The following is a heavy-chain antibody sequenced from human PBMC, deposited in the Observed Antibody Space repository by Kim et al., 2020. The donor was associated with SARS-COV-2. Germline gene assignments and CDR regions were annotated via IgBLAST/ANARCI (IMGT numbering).Heavy chain of an antibody. CDR2: ISSSSSYI. J-gene: IGHJ4*02. V-gene: IGHV3-21*01. Sequence: GGSLRLSCAASGFTFSSYSMNWVRQAPGKGLEWVSSISSSSSYIYYADSVKGRFTISRDNAKNSLYLQMNSLRAEDTAVYYCARHTDNWGSHVDYWGQGTLVTVSS. CDR1: GFTFSSYS. CDR3: ARHTDNWGSHVDY. D-gene: IGHD7-27*01.